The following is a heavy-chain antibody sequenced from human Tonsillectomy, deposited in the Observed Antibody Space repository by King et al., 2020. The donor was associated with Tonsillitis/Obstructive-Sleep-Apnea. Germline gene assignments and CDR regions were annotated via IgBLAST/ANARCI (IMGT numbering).Heavy chain of an antibody. J-gene: IGHJ4*02. D-gene: IGHD1-26*01. CDR2: ISYDGSNK. Sequence: VQLVESGGGVVQPGRSLGLSCAASGFTFSTYGMHWVRQAPGKGLEWVAVISYDGSNKYYADSVKGRFTISRDNSKNTLYLQMNSLRAEDTAVYYCAKARIVGATTLGLDYWGQGTLVTVSS. V-gene: IGHV3-30*18. CDR3: AKARIVGATTLGLDY. CDR1: GFTFSTYG.